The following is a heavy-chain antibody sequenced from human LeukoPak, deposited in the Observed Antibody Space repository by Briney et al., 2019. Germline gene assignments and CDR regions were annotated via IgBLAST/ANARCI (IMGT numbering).Heavy chain of an antibody. Sequence: GGSLRLSCAASGFTFSSYGMSWVRQAPGKGLEWVSAISGSGGSTYYADSVKGRFTISRDNAKNSLYLQMNSLRAEDTAVYYCAREDTAMVTADYWGQGTLVTVSS. V-gene: IGHV3-23*01. CDR2: ISGSGGST. J-gene: IGHJ4*02. CDR1: GFTFSSYG. D-gene: IGHD5-18*01. CDR3: AREDTAMVTADY.